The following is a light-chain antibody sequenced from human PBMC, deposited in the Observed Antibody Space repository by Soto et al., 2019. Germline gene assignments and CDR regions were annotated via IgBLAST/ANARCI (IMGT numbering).Light chain of an antibody. V-gene: IGLV1-40*01. Sequence: QSVLTQPPSVSGAPGQRVTISCTGSSSNIGAGYDVHWYRQLPGTAPKLLIYGNSNRPSGVPDRFSGSKSGTSASLAITGLQAEDEADYYCQSYDSSLSASVFGGGTKVTVL. CDR2: GNS. CDR3: QSYDSSLSASV. CDR1: SSNIGAGYD. J-gene: IGLJ2*01.